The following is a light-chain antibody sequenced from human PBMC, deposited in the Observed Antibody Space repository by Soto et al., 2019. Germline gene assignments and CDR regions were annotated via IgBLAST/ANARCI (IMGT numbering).Light chain of an antibody. Sequence: DIVMTQSSCTLSAPPLEGATHSCRASQSVRNNVAWYQQKPGQAPRLLISDISTRATGIPARFSGSGSGTEFTLTISSLQSEDFAVYYCQQYNRWWTFGQGTKVDIK. CDR1: QSVRNN. V-gene: IGKV3-15*01. CDR3: QQYNRWWT. J-gene: IGKJ1*01. CDR2: DIS.